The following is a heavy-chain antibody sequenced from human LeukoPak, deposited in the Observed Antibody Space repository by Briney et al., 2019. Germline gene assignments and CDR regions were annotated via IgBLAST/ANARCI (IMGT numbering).Heavy chain of an antibody. CDR1: GGSISSYY. D-gene: IGHD1-26*01. J-gene: IGHJ3*02. Sequence: SETLSLTCTVSGGSISSYYWSWIRQPPGKGLEWTGYIYYSGSTNYNPSLKSRVTISVDTSKNQFPLKLSSVTAADTAVYYCARVTYSGSYHDAFDIWGQGTMVTVSS. CDR2: IYYSGST. CDR3: ARVTYSGSYHDAFDI. V-gene: IGHV4-59*08.